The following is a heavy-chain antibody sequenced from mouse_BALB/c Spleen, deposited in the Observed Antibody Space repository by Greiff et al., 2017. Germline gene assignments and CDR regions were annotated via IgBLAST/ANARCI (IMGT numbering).Heavy chain of an antibody. CDR2: ISYDGSN. CDR1: GYSITSGYY. D-gene: IGHD1-1*01. J-gene: IGHJ2*01. V-gene: IGHV3-6*02. Sequence: EVKLQESGPGLVKPSQSLSLTCSVTGYSITSGYYWNWIRQFPGNKLEWMGYISYDGSNNYNPSLKNRISITRDTSKNQFFLKLNSVTTEDTATYYCARYYYGSSFDYWGQGTTLTVSS. CDR3: ARYYYGSSFDY.